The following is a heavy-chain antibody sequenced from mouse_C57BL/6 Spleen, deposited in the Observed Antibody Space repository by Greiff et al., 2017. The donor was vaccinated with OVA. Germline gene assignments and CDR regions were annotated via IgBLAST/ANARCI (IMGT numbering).Heavy chain of an antibody. CDR3: VRGIGKGTTVVRARDY. D-gene: IGHD1-1*01. V-gene: IGHV10-3*01. J-gene: IGHJ4*01. Sequence: EVQLVESGGGLVQPKGSLKLSCAASGFTFNTYAMHWVRQAPGKGLEWVARIRSKSSNYATYYADSVKDRFTISRDDSQSMLYLQMNNLKTEDTAMYYCVRGIGKGTTVVRARDYWGQGTSVTVSS. CDR2: IRSKSSNYAT. CDR1: GFTFNTYA.